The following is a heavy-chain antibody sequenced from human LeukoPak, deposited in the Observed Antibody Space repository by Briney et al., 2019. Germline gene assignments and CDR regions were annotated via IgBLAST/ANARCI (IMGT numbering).Heavy chain of an antibody. J-gene: IGHJ4*02. Sequence: ASVKVSCKASGYTFTSYGISWVRQAPGQGLEWMGWISAYNGKTNYAQKFQDRVTMTTDTSTSTAYMELRSLRFDDTAVYYCARVLAYCSSTSCHDYWGQGTLVTVSS. CDR1: GYTFTSYG. D-gene: IGHD2-2*01. V-gene: IGHV1-18*01. CDR2: ISAYNGKT. CDR3: ARVLAYCSSTSCHDY.